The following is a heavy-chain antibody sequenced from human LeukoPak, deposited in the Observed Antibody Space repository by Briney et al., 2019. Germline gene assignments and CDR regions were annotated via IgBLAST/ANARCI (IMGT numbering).Heavy chain of an antibody. CDR1: GDSINNYY. V-gene: IGHV4-59*01. Sequence: SETLSLTCTVSGDSINNYYWSWIRQPPGKGLEWIGYIYYSGSTNYNPSLKSRVTISIDTSRNQFSLKLSSVTAADTAVYYCARGGTVRNGMDVWGQGTTVTVSS. CDR3: ARGGTVRNGMDV. D-gene: IGHD1-26*01. J-gene: IGHJ6*02. CDR2: IYYSGST.